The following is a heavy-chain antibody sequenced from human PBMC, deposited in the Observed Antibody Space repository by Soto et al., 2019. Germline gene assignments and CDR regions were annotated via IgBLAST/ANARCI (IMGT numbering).Heavy chain of an antibody. J-gene: IGHJ4*02. V-gene: IGHV3-33*01. CDR1: GFTFSSYG. CDR2: IWYDGSNK. Sequence: QVQLVESGGGVVQPGRSLRLSCAASGFTFSSYGMHWVRQAPGKGLEWVAVIWYDGSNKYYADSVKGRFTISRDNSKNTLYLQMNSLRAEDTAVYYCARGSEIYYDFWSGYYKDYYFDYRGQGTLVTVSS. D-gene: IGHD3-3*01. CDR3: ARGSEIYYDFWSGYYKDYYFDY.